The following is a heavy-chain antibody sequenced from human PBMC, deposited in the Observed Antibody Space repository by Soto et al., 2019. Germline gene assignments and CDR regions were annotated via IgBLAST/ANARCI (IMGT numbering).Heavy chain of an antibody. D-gene: IGHD2-21*01. CDR2: IDTSGDAM. CDR1: WFTCGNYG. Sequence: GVLQRLPCAVAWFTCGNYGWNWVSKAPGKGLEWISYIDTSGDAMFYADSVKGRFAVSRDNTMNSLYLQMNSLRAEDTAAYYCARESIGCGGDCLDYWGQGTLVTVSS. J-gene: IGHJ4*02. CDR3: ARESIGCGGDCLDY. V-gene: IGHV3-48*03.